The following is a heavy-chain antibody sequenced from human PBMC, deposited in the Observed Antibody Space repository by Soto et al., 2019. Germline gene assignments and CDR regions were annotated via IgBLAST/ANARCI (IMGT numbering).Heavy chain of an antibody. Sequence: GGSLRLSCVASGFNFSNYDMSWVRQAPGKGLECVSSISRSSNYIYYTDSVKGRFTISRDNAKNSLYLQMNSLRAEDTAVYYCARGRGGNIAISWFDPWGHGTLVTV. CDR1: GFNFSNYD. D-gene: IGHD6-13*01. CDR2: ISRSSNYI. J-gene: IGHJ5*02. V-gene: IGHV3-21*06. CDR3: ARGRGGNIAISWFDP.